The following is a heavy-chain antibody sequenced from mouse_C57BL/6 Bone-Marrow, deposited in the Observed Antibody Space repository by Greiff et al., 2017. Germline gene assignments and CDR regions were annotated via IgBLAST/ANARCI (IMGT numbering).Heavy chain of an antibody. Sequence: QVQLQQSGAELVMPGASVKLSCKASGYTFTSYWMHWVKQRPGQGLEWIGEIDPSDSYTNYNQKFKGKSTLTVDKSSSTAYMQLSSLTSEDSAVYYCAREGMHYGSSYRFDYWGQGTTLTVSS. J-gene: IGHJ2*01. CDR2: IDPSDSYT. D-gene: IGHD1-1*01. CDR3: AREGMHYGSSYRFDY. CDR1: GYTFTSYW. V-gene: IGHV1-69*01.